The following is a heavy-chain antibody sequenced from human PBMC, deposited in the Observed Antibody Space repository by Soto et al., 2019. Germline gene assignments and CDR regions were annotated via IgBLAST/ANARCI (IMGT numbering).Heavy chain of an antibody. Sequence: GGSLRLSCAASGFTFSDYYMSWIRQAPEKGLEWVSYISSSSSYTNYADSVKGRFTISRDNAKNSLYLQMNSLRAEDTAVYYCARDPIVVVVAASEVPGWFDPWGQGTLVTVSS. J-gene: IGHJ5*02. CDR3: ARDPIVVVVAASEVPGWFDP. V-gene: IGHV3-11*06. CDR2: ISSSSSYT. D-gene: IGHD2-15*01. CDR1: GFTFSDYY.